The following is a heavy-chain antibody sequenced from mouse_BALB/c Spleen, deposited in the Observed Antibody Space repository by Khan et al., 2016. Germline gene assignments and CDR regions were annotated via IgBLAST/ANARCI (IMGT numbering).Heavy chain of an antibody. CDR2: ISYSGST. CDR1: GYSITSDYA. D-gene: IGHD6-1*01. CDR3: ARAPLRWYFDV. Sequence: EVQLVESGPGLVKPSQSLSLTCTVTGYSITSDYAWNWIRQFPGNKLEWMGYISYSGSTSYNPSLKSRISITRDTSKNQFFLQLNSVTTEDTATYYCARAPLRWYFDVWGAGTMVTVSS. V-gene: IGHV3-2*02. J-gene: IGHJ1*01.